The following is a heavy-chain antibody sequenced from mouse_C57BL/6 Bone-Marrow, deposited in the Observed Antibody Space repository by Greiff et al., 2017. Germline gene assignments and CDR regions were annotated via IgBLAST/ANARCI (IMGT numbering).Heavy chain of an antibody. CDR2: ISSGGSYT. CDR1: GFTFSSYG. V-gene: IGHV5-6*02. J-gene: IGHJ4*01. D-gene: IGHD2-5*01. Sequence: EVMLVESGGDLVKPGGSLKLSCAASGFTFSSYGMSWVRQTPDKRLEWVATISSGGSYTYYPDSVKGRFTISRDNAKNTPYLQMSSLKSEDTAMYYCARRDYYSNFYAMDYWGQGTSVTVSS. CDR3: ARRDYYSNFYAMDY.